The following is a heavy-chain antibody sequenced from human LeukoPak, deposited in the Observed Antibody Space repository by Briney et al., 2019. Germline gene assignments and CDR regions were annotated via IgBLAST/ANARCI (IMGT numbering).Heavy chain of an antibody. CDR1: GGSISSSSYY. CDR2: IYYSGSS. D-gene: IGHD2-15*01. Sequence: SETLSLTCTVSGGSISSSSYYWGWIRQPPGKGLEWLGSIYYSGSSYYNPSLKSRVTISVDTSKNHFSLQLSSVTAADTAVYYCAGRYCSGGSCSGAPGYFDYWGQGTLVTVSS. CDR3: AGRYCSGGSCSGAPGYFDY. V-gene: IGHV4-39*01. J-gene: IGHJ4*02.